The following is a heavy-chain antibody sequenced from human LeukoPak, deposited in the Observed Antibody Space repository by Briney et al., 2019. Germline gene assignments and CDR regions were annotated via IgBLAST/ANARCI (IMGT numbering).Heavy chain of an antibody. CDR2: FDPEDGET. D-gene: IGHD3-10*01. J-gene: IGHJ4*02. V-gene: IGHV1-24*01. CDR3: ATGITMVRGVMFY. CDR1: GYTLTELS. Sequence: GVSVKVSCKVSGYTLTELSMHWVRQAPGKGLEWMGGFDPEDGETIYAQKFQGRVTMTEDTSTDTAYMELSSLRSEDTAVYYCATGITMVRGVMFYWGQGTLVTVSS.